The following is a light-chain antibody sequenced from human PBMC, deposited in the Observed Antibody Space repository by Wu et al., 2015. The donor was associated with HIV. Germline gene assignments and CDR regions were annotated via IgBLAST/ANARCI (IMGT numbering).Light chain of an antibody. V-gene: IGKV3-11*01. CDR1: QSLSSY. CDR3: QQYNNWPTWT. Sequence: EVVLTQSPATLSLSPGERATLSCRASQSLSSYLAWYQQKGGQAPRLLIYDASHRASGIPARFSGSGSGTEFTLTISSMQSEDFAVYYCQQYNNWPTWTFGQGTKVEIK. CDR2: DAS. J-gene: IGKJ1*01.